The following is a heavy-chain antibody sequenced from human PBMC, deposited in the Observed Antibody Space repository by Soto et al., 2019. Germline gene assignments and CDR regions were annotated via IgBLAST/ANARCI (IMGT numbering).Heavy chain of an antibody. V-gene: IGHV2-70*11. D-gene: IGHD2-15*01. CDR1: GFSLSTSGMC. CDR2: IDWDDDK. Sequence: SGPTLVNPTQTLTLTCTFSGFSLSTSGMCVSWIRQPPGKALEWLARIDWDDDKYYSTSLKTRLTISKDTSKNQVVLTMTNMDPVDTATYYCARMVAAPGYYGMDVWGQGTTVTVSS. CDR3: ARMVAAPGYYGMDV. J-gene: IGHJ6*02.